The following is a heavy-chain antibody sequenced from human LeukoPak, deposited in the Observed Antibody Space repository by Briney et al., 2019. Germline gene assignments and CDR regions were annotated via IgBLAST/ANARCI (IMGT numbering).Heavy chain of an antibody. CDR1: GGSISSSSYY. CDR3: ARVIVDYYGSGSYSNNWFDP. D-gene: IGHD3-10*01. V-gene: IGHV4-39*07. CDR2: IYYSGST. J-gene: IGHJ5*02. Sequence: SETLSLTCTVSGGSISSSSYYWGWIRQPPGKGLEWIGSIYYSGSTYYNPSLKSRVTISVDTSKNQFSLKLSSVTAADTAVYYCARVIVDYYGSGSYSNNWFDPWGQGTLVTVSS.